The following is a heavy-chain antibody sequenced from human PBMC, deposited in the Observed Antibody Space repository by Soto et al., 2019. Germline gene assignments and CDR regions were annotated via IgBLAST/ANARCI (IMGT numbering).Heavy chain of an antibody. CDR2: IVPSLDTT. V-gene: IGHV1-69*11. D-gene: IGHD3-16*02. Sequence: QVHLVQSGTEVKKPGSSVKVSCKASGGTFSSSGFSWVRQAPGQGLEWMGMIVPSLDTTYYAQKFQARVTITADEVTSTAYMELRSLRSEDTAVYYCARWPQPRYTADPYAVDVWGQGPRVIVSS. J-gene: IGHJ6*02. CDR1: GGTFSSSG. CDR3: ARWPQPRYTADPYAVDV.